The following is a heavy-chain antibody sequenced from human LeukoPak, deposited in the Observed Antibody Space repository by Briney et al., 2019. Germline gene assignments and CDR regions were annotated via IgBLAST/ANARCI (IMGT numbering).Heavy chain of an antibody. CDR1: GGSISSSSYY. CDR3: ARDIVVVPAAMDGFYYFDY. CDR2: MYYSGST. V-gene: IGHV4-39*07. Sequence: SETLSLTCTVSGGSISSSSYYWGWIRQPPGKGLEWIGSMYYSGSTYYNPSLKSRVTISVDTSKNQFSLKLSSVTAADTAVYYCARDIVVVPAAMDGFYYFDYWGQGTLVTVSS. D-gene: IGHD2-2*01. J-gene: IGHJ4*02.